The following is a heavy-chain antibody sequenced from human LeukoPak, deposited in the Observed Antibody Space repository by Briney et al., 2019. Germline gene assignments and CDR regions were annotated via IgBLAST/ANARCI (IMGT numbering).Heavy chain of an antibody. D-gene: IGHD6-19*01. CDR1: GYPFTTSW. CDR2: IYPGDSDT. J-gene: IGHJ3*02. CDR3: ARTGYSSGWYGGFDI. V-gene: IGHV5-51*01. Sequence: GESLKISCQGFGYPFTTSWIGWVRQMPGKGLEWMGIIYPGDSDTRYSPSFQGQVTISADKSISTAYLQWSSLKASDTAMYYCARTGYSSGWYGGFDIWGQGTMVTVSS.